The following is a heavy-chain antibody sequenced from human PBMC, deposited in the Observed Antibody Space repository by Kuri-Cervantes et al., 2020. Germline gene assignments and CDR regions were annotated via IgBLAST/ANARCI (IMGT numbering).Heavy chain of an antibody. CDR1: GGSFSGYY. CDR2: INHSGST. J-gene: IGHJ4*02. V-gene: IGHV4-34*01. D-gene: IGHD3-10*01. CDR3: VGAMVRGVIRLPLSDY. Sequence: ESLKISCAVYGGSFSGYYWSWIRQPPGKGLEWIGEINHSGSTYYNPSLKSRVTISVDTSKNQFSLKLSSVTAADTAVYYCVGAMVRGVIRLPLSDYWGQGTLVTVSS.